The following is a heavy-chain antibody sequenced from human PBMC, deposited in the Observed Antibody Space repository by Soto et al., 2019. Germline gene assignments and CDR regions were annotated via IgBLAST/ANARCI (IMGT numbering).Heavy chain of an antibody. D-gene: IGHD1-1*01. V-gene: IGHV3-48*01. CDR1: GFTFSNFG. CDR2: ISSSSTTI. CDR3: ASSFITTIGTTA. J-gene: IGHJ1*01. Sequence: EVQLVESGGGLVQPGGSLRLSCEASGFTFSNFGINWVRQAPGKGLEGVSHISSSSTTIYYAESVKGRFTISRDNAKNSLYLQMSCLRGEDRAVYYCASSFITTIGTTAWGQGTLVTVSS.